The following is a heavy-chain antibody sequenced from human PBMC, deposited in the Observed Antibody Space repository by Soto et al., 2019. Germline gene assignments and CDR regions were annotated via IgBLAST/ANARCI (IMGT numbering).Heavy chain of an antibody. D-gene: IGHD2-15*01. J-gene: IGHJ4*02. Sequence: PSETLSLTCTVSGGSVSSGSYYWSWIRQPLGKGLEWIGYTYYSGRINYNPSLKSRVTISADTSKNQFSLKLSSVTTADTAVYYCARDEGWDCSGRRCHPGGQHWGQGTPVTVPS. CDR1: GGSVSSGSYY. CDR3: ARDEGWDCSGRRCHPGGQH. V-gene: IGHV4-61*01. CDR2: TYYSGRI.